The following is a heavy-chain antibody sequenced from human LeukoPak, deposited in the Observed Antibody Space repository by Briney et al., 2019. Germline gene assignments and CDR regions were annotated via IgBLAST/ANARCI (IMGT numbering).Heavy chain of an antibody. CDR1: GGTFSSYA. J-gene: IGHJ6*02. CDR3: ARDAVGGGYCSSTSCYPARAYYYGMDV. Sequence: ASVKVSCKASGGTFSSYAISWVRQAPGQGLEWMGRIIPILGIANYAQKFQGRVTITADKSTSTAYMELSRLRSDDTAVYYCARDAVGGGYCSSTSCYPARAYYYGMDVWAKGPRSPSP. CDR2: IIPILGIA. D-gene: IGHD2-2*01. V-gene: IGHV1-69*04.